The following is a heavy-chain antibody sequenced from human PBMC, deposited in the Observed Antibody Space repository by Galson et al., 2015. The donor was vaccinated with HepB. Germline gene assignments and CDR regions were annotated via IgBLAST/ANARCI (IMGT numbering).Heavy chain of an antibody. J-gene: IGHJ3*02. V-gene: IGHV1-24*01. D-gene: IGHD6-13*01. CDR2: FDPEDGET. CDR3: ATDRRGIAAAGTLDAFDI. CDR1: GYTLTELS. Sequence: SVKVSCKVSGYTLTELSMHWVRQAPGKGLEWMGGFDPEDGETIYAQKFQGRVTMTEDTSTDTAYMELSSLRSEDTAVYYCATDRRGIAAAGTLDAFDIWGRGTMVTVSS.